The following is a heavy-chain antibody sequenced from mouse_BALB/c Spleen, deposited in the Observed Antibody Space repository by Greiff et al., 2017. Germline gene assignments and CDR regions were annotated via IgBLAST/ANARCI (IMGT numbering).Heavy chain of an antibody. J-gene: IGHJ1*01. Sequence: VQLKESGPELVKPGASVKISCKASGYSFTGYYMHWVKQSHVKSLEWIGRINPYNGATSYNQNFKDKASLTVDKSSSTAYMELHSLTSEDSAVYYCARGYGNYRYFDVWGAGTTVTVSS. CDR2: INPYNGAT. CDR1: GYSFTGYY. V-gene: IGHV1-31*01. D-gene: IGHD2-10*02. CDR3: ARGYGNYRYFDV.